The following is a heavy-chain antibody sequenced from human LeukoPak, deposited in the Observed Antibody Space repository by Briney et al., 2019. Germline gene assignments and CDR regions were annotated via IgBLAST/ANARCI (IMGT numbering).Heavy chain of an antibody. V-gene: IGHV1-69*13. D-gene: IGHD6-19*01. Sequence: SVKVSCKASGGTFSSYAISWVRQAPGQGLEWMGGIIPIFGTANCAQKFQGIVTITADESTSTAYMELSSLRSEDTAVYYCAAWVFRAGTYDYWGQGTLVTVSS. CDR2: IIPIFGTA. J-gene: IGHJ4*02. CDR1: GGTFSSYA. CDR3: AAWVFRAGTYDY.